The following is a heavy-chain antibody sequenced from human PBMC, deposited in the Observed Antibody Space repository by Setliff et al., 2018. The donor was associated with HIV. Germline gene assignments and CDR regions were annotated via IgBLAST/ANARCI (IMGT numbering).Heavy chain of an antibody. J-gene: IGHJ4*02. CDR2: IIPISDMT. CDR1: GGTFTNYI. D-gene: IGHD3-9*01. Sequence: RASVKVSCKASGGTFTNYIYSWVRQAPGQGLEWMGGIIPISDMTHYAQHFQGRVTITADTATSTDYMELTSLGSDDTAIYFCAGAPFRIMSAHYRTLDYWGQGTLVTVSS. V-gene: IGHV1-69*10. CDR3: AGAPFRIMSAHYRTLDY.